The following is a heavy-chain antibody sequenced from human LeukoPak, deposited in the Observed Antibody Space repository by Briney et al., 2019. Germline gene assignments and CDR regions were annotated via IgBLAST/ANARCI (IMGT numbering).Heavy chain of an antibody. D-gene: IGHD6-13*01. CDR3: AKSFGSSWNADLDY. CDR1: GYTFTSFG. J-gene: IGHJ4*02. V-gene: IGHV1-18*01. Sequence: ASVKVSCKASGYTFTSFGITWVRQAPGQGLEWMGWINTYNGNTKYAQKFQDRVTMTTDTSTNTAHMELRSLRSDDTAVYYCAKSFGSSWNADLDYWGQGTLVTVSS. CDR2: INTYNGNT.